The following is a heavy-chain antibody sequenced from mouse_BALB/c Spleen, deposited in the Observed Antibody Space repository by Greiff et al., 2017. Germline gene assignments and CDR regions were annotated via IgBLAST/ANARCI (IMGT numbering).Heavy chain of an antibody. CDR1: GYTFTCYY. CDR3: AREGDGNDGPYYFDY. Sequence: QVQLKESGPELVKPGASVRISCKASGYTFTCYYIHWVKQRPGQGLELIGWIYPGNVNTKYNEKFKGKATLTADKSSSTAYMQLSSLTSEDSAVYFCAREGDGNDGPYYFDYWGQGTTLTVSS. CDR2: IYPGNVNT. V-gene: IGHV1S56*01. J-gene: IGHJ2*01. D-gene: IGHD2-2*01.